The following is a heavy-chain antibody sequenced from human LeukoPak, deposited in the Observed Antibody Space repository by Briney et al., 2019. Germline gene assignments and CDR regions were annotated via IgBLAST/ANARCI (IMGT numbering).Heavy chain of an antibody. Sequence: SETLSLTCAVYGGSFSSYYWSWIRQPPGKGLEWIGYIYYSGSTNYNPSLKSRVTISVDTSKNQFSLKLSSVTAADTAVYYCARDLGSSSWYNWFDPWGQGTLVTVSS. CDR3: ARDLGSSSWYNWFDP. CDR1: GGSFSSYY. D-gene: IGHD6-13*01. J-gene: IGHJ5*02. CDR2: IYYSGST. V-gene: IGHV4-59*01.